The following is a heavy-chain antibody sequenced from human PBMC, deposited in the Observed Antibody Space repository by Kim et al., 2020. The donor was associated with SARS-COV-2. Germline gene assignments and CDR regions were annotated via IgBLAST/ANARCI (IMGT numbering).Heavy chain of an antibody. CDR2: INHSGGSR. D-gene: IGHD4-17*01. CDR3: VRDQDYGDYRDVVYFDY. J-gene: IGHJ4*02. V-gene: IGHV1-46*01. CDR1: GYTFTRYN. Sequence: ASVKVSCKASGYTFTRYNIHWVRQAPGEGLEWMGVINHSGGSRTYAQKFEGRVTMTRDTSTSTVYMELSSLRSEDTAVYYCVRDQDYGDYRDVVYFDYWGQGTLVTVSS.